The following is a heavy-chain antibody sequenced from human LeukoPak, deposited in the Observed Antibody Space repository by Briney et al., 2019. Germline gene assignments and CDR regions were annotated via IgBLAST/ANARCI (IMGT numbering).Heavy chain of an antibody. J-gene: IGHJ4*02. CDR2: VFYTGTT. CDR3: ARQVLLSFDK. D-gene: IGHD3-10*01. Sequence: SETLSLTCSVSGDSIRTTSYYWDWNRQAPGKGLEWIGTVFYTGTTCYSPSLKSRITISVDTSKNQFSLKLSSVTAADTAVYYCARQVLLSFDKWGQGAPVTVSS. V-gene: IGHV4-39*01. CDR1: GDSIRTTSYY.